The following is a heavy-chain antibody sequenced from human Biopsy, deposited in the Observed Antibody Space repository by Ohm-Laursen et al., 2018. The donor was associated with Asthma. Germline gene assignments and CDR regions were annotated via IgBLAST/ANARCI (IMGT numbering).Heavy chain of an antibody. Sequence: ASVKVSCKASGYTFINYAIHWVRQAPGQRLEWMGWINAGNGNTKYSQKFQGRVTFTADESTSSAYMELSSLRSEDSAVYYCAREVSTVDYGYYYFAMDVWGQGTTVTVSS. D-gene: IGHD4-17*01. CDR1: GYTFINYA. J-gene: IGHJ6*02. CDR2: INAGNGNT. V-gene: IGHV1-3*01. CDR3: AREVSTVDYGYYYFAMDV.